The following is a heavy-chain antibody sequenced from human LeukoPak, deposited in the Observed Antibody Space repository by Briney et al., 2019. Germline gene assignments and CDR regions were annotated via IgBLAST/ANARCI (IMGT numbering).Heavy chain of an antibody. V-gene: IGHV4-59*01. J-gene: IGHJ4*02. CDR1: GGSISDYY. Sequence: SETLSLTCTVSGGSISDYYWSWIRQPPGKGLEWIGCIYYCGYTNYNPSLRSRVTISVATSKNQISLTLSSVTAADTAVYSCAKYRVWLYYFEYWGRGALVTVS. D-gene: IGHD2-2*01. CDR3: AKYRVWLYYFEY. CDR2: IYYCGYT.